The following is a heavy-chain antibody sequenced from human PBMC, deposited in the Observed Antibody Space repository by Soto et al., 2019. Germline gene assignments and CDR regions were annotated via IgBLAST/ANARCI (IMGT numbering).Heavy chain of an antibody. CDR1: GFTFSRYA. Sequence: GSLRLSCAASGFTFSRYAMHWVRQAPGEGLEWVAVISRDGSSKYYGDSVKGRFTVSRDNSNNTLYLSMTSLRPDDAAVFYCARSRNGAVPDSINFWGQGTLVTVSS. CDR2: ISRDGSSK. D-gene: IGHD2-8*01. J-gene: IGHJ4*02. V-gene: IGHV3-30-3*01. CDR3: ARSRNGAVPDSINF.